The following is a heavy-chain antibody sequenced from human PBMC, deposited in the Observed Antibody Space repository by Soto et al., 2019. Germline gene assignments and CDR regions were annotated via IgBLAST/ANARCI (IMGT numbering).Heavy chain of an antibody. CDR3: ITDLGAARYFEF. D-gene: IGHD6-6*01. V-gene: IGHV3-15*01. CDR1: GFTFSNAW. J-gene: IGHJ4*02. Sequence: ETLRLSCAASGFTFSNAWMSWVRQAPGKGLEWVGRIKSKADGGTIDYAAPVKGRFIISRDDSRNMVFLQMNSLKSEDTALYYCITDLGAARYFEFCGQGTLVTVSS. CDR2: IKSKADGGTI.